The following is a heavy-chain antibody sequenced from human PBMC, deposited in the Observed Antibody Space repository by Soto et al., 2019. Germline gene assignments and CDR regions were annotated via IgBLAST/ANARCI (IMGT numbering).Heavy chain of an antibody. D-gene: IGHD6-6*01. Sequence: ASVKVSCKASGYTFTSYSLSWVRQAPGQGLEWMGWISAYNGNTNYAQKLQGRVTMTTDTSTSTAYMELRSLRSDDTAMYYCARISREEARRSYYGMDVWGQGTTVTVYS. CDR2: ISAYNGNT. V-gene: IGHV1-18*04. CDR3: ARISREEARRSYYGMDV. CDR1: GYTFTSYS. J-gene: IGHJ6*02.